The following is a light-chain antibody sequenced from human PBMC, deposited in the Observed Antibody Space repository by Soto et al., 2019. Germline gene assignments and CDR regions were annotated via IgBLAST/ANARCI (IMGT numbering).Light chain of an antibody. CDR1: QILLHSNGYNY. V-gene: IGKV2-28*01. CDR3: MQALQTPT. J-gene: IGKJ5*01. CDR2: LGS. Sequence: DIVMTQSPLSLPVTRVDPASISFRSSQILLHSNGYNYLDWYLQKPGQSPQLLIYLGSNRASGVPDRFSGSGSGTDFTLKISRVEAEDVGVYYCMQALQTPTFGQGTRLEIK.